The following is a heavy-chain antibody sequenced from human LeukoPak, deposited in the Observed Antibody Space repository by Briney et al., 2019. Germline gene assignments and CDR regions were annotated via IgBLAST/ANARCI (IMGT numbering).Heavy chain of an antibody. CDR3: ARLSLYSTSSTYYMDI. V-gene: IGHV4-4*09. D-gene: IGHD6-6*01. Sequence: PSETLSLTCTVSGGSISSYYWSWIRQPPGTGLEWIGYIYTRRSTNYNPSLKSRVTISVDTSKNQFSLQLTSVTAADTAVYYCARLSLYSTSSTYYMDIWGKGTTVTVSS. CDR2: IYTRRST. J-gene: IGHJ6*03. CDR1: GGSISSYY.